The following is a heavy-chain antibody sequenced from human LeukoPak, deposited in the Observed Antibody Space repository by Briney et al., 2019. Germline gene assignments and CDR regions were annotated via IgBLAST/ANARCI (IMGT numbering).Heavy chain of an antibody. V-gene: IGHV3-48*03. CDR1: GFTFSSYE. D-gene: IGHD5-18*01. CDR2: ISSSGSTI. J-gene: IGHJ4*02. Sequence: GGSLRLSCAASGFTFSSYEMNWVRQAPGKGLEWVSYISSSGSTIYYADSVKGRFTISRDNAKNSLYLQMNSLRAEDTAVYYCARGYSYGYVYQVDYWGQGTLVTVSS. CDR3: ARGYSYGYVYQVDY.